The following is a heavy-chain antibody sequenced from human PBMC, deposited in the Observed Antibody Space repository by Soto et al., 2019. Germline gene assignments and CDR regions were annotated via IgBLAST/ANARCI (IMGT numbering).Heavy chain of an antibody. CDR2: IYSGGST. V-gene: IGHV3-66*02. Sequence: GGSLRLSCAASGFTVSSNYMSWVRQAPGKGLEWVSVIYSGGSTYYADSVKGRFTISRDNSKNTLYLQMNSLRAEDTAVYYCARAKVGATLPPDGAFDIWGQGTMVTVSS. CDR1: GFTVSSNY. D-gene: IGHD1-26*01. J-gene: IGHJ3*02. CDR3: ARAKVGATLPPDGAFDI.